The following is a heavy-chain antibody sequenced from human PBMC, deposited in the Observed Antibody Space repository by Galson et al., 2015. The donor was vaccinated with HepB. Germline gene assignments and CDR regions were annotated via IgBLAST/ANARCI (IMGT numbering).Heavy chain of an antibody. D-gene: IGHD2-8*01. CDR3: AREGTDGVCRECPDY. CDR1: GSIRHF. V-gene: IGHV1-46*01. Sequence: SVKVSCKASGSIRHFLHWVRQAPGQGPEWLGIIYPSGDTTIYAQKFQGRLTLTRDTSTNTVHMELKSLRSDDTAVYYCAREGTDGVCRECPDYWGQGTLVTVSS. CDR2: IYPSGDTT. J-gene: IGHJ4*02.